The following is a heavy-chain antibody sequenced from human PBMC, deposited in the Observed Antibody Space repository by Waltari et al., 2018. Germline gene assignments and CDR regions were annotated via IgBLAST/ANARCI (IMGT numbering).Heavy chain of an antibody. Sequence: EVQLGESGGGVIRPGGSLRLSCAASGFTFDDYGMSWVRQAPGKGLEWVSGINWNGGATGYADSVKGRFTISKDDGKNSLYLQMNSLRVEDTALYYCARGYSSGWYWACDYWGQGTLVTVSS. CDR1: GFTFDDYG. V-gene: IGHV3-20*04. CDR2: INWNGGAT. J-gene: IGHJ4*02. CDR3: ARGYSSGWYWACDY. D-gene: IGHD6-19*01.